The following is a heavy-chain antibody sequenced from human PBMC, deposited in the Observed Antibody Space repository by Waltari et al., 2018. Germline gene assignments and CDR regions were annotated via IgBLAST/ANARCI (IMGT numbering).Heavy chain of an antibody. CDR1: GGTFSSYA. CDR3: ARPGIAAARLGYYYGMDV. CDR2: IIPILGTA. D-gene: IGHD6-13*01. J-gene: IGHJ6*02. Sequence: QVQLVQSGAEVKKPGSSVKVSCKASGGTFSSYAISWVRQAPGQGLEWMGRIIPILGTANYAQKFQGRVTITADKSTSTAYMELSSLRSEDTAVYYCARPGIAAARLGYYYGMDVWGQGTTVTVSS. V-gene: IGHV1-69*08.